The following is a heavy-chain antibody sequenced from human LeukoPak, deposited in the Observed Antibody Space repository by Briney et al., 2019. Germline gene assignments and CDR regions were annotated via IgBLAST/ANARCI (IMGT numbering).Heavy chain of an antibody. CDR3: ARGVDTLLWFGELLSPGEFDH. CDR2: IKEEGSEN. V-gene: IGHV3-7*03. D-gene: IGHD3-10*01. J-gene: IGHJ4*02. CDR1: GFTFSMYW. Sequence: GGSLRLSCTASGFTFSMYWMSWVRQAPGKGLEWVANIKEEGSENYYVDSVKGRLAIYRDNAKNSLYLQMGSLRAEHTAVYYCARGVDTLLWFGELLSPGEFDHWGQGTLVTVSS.